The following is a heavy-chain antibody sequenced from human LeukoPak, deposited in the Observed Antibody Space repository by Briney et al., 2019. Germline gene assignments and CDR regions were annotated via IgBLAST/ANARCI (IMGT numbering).Heavy chain of an antibody. Sequence: GGSLRLSCAASGFTFSSYGMHWVRQAPGKGLEWVAFIRYDGSNKYYADSVKGRFTISRDNSKNTLYLQMNSLRAEDTAVYYCAIDYSLLLDILTGIIDYRGQGTLVTVSS. CDR3: AIDYSLLLDILTGIIDY. CDR1: GFTFSSYG. V-gene: IGHV3-30*02. CDR2: IRYDGSNK. D-gene: IGHD3-9*01. J-gene: IGHJ4*02.